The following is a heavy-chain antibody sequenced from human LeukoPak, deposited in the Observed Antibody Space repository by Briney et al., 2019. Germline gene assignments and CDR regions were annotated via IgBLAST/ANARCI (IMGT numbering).Heavy chain of an antibody. V-gene: IGHV1-18*01. J-gene: IGHJ2*01. Sequence: ASVKVSCKASGYTFTSYGISWVRQAPGQGLEWMGWISAYNGNTNYAQKLQGRVTMTTDTSTSTAYMELRSLRSDDTAVYYCASSIPEYSSSSGWYFDLWGRGTLVTVSS. D-gene: IGHD6-6*01. CDR1: GYTFTSYG. CDR2: ISAYNGNT. CDR3: ASSIPEYSSSSGWYFDL.